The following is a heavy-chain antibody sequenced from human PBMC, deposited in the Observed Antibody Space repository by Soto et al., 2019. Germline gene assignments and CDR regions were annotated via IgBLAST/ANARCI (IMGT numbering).Heavy chain of an antibody. V-gene: IGHV1-69*13. CDR1: GDTSTTYV. CDR2: INPMSRTA. D-gene: IGHD2-21*01. Sequence: GASVKVSWKASGDTSTTYVVSWVRQAPGNGLEWMGGINPMSRTAKYAEKYSGRVTITADEATKTVYLDLTTLRFEDTAVYFCVRGTYCGASCYFAREYWGQGTLVTVSS. CDR3: VRGTYCGASCYFAREY. J-gene: IGHJ4*02.